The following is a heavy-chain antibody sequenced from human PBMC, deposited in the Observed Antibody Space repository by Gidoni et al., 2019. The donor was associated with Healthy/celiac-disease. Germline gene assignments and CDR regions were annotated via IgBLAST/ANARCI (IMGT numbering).Heavy chain of an antibody. D-gene: IGHD3-16*02. V-gene: IGHV4-39*01. Sequence: QLQLQESGPGLVKPSETLSLTCTVSGGSISSSSYYWGWIRQPPGKGLEWIGSIYYSGSTYYNPSLKSRVTISVDTSKNQFSLKLSSVTAADTAVYYCARHHPDDYVWGSYRYTRVFDYWGQGTLVTVSS. J-gene: IGHJ4*02. CDR1: GGSISSSSYY. CDR2: IYYSGST. CDR3: ARHHPDDYVWGSYRYTRVFDY.